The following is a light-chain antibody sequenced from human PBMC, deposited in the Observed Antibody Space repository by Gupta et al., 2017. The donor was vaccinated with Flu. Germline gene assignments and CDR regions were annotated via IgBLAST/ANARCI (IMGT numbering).Light chain of an antibody. CDR1: QSVSSN. V-gene: IGKV3-15*01. J-gene: IGKJ4*01. Sequence: EIVMTQSPATLSVSPGERATLSCRASQSVSSNLAWYQQKPGQAPRLLIYGASTRATGTPARFSGSGSGTEFTLTISSLQSEDFAVYYCQQYNNWLTFGGGTKVEIK. CDR2: GAS. CDR3: QQYNNWLT.